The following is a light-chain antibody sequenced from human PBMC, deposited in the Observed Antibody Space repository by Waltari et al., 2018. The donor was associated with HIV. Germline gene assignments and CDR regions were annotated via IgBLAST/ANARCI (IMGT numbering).Light chain of an antibody. Sequence: SSELTQDPSVSVALGQTVKITCQGDSLRSYYARWYQQKPGQAPVLVIYARNNRPSGIPDRFSGSSAGDTASLTITGAQAEDEAAYYCNSRDSSVNPLQVIFGGGTKVTVL. CDR1: SLRSYY. J-gene: IGLJ2*01. CDR3: NSRDSSVNPLQVI. CDR2: ARN. V-gene: IGLV3-19*01.